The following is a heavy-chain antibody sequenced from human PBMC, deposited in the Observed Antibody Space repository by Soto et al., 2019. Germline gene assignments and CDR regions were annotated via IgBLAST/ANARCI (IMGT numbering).Heavy chain of an antibody. CDR1: GYTFNTYA. CDR3: ARTVEYDSIPYSSADF. J-gene: IGHJ4*01. V-gene: IGHV1-18*01. D-gene: IGHD2-21*01. Sequence: QVQLVQSGAEVKKPGASVKVSCKASGYTFNTYAITWVRQAPGQGLEWMGWISGYNGNTNYAQTLQGRGTMTTDTSTSTAYLELRSLRSDDTAVYYCARTVEYDSIPYSSADFWGQGTLVTVSS. CDR2: ISGYNGNT.